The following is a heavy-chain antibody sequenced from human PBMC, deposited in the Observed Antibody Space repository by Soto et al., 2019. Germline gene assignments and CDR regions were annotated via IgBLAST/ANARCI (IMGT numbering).Heavy chain of an antibody. CDR3: ARGAVVVTAILPDY. CDR1: NGSISSSDYY. D-gene: IGHD2-21*02. J-gene: IGHJ4*02. CDR2: IYYSGSI. Sequence: PSETLSLTCTVSNGSISSSDYYWGWIRQPPGKGLEWIATIYYSGSIYYNPSLKGRISISVDTSKNQFSLKLNSVTAGDTAVYYCARGAVVVTAILPDYWGQGILVTVSS. V-gene: IGHV4-39*07.